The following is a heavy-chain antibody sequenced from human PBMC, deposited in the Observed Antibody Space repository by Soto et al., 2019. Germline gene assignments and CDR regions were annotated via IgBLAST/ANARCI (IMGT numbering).Heavy chain of an antibody. CDR3: AKDMRQHYDILTYLDY. D-gene: IGHD3-9*01. J-gene: IGHJ4*02. V-gene: IGHV3-43*01. CDR1: GFTFDDYT. Sequence: EVQLVESGGVVVQPGGSLRLSCAASGFTFDDYTMHWVRQAPGKGLEWVSLISWDGGSTYYADSVKGRFTISRDNSKNSLYLQMNSLRTEDTALYYCAKDMRQHYDILTYLDYWGQGTLVTVSS. CDR2: ISWDGGST.